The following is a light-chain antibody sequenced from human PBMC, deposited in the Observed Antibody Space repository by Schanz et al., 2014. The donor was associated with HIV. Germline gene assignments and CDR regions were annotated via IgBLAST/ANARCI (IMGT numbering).Light chain of an antibody. CDR1: QSIGSN. CDR2: GAS. Sequence: EMVMTQSPATLSASPGERATLSCRASQSIGSNLAWYQQKPGQAPRLLIYGASTRATGIPARFSGSGSGTDFTLTISRLEPEDFAVYYCQQYGSSPLFGQGTKVEIK. V-gene: IGKV3-20*01. J-gene: IGKJ1*01. CDR3: QQYGSSPL.